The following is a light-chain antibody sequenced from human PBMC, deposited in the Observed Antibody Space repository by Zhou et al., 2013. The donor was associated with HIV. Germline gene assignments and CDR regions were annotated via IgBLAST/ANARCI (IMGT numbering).Light chain of an antibody. CDR1: QSDNSNY. CDR2: DAS. J-gene: IGKJ2*01. V-gene: IGKV3-20*01. CDR3: QQYGSSPPYT. Sequence: EIVLTQSPATLSLSPGERATLSCRASQSDNSNYLVWYQQKPGQTPRLLIYDASSRATGIPDRFSGSGSGTDFTLTISRLEPEDFAVYFCQQYGSSPPYTFGQGPSWRSN.